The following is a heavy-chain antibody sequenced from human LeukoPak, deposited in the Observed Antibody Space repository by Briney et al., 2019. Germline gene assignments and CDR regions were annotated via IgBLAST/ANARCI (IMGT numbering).Heavy chain of an antibody. CDR2: ISSSGDSP. D-gene: IGHD5-24*01. CDR1: GFTFRSYA. V-gene: IGHV3-64*01. CDR3: ARERDSALDY. Sequence: AGSLRLSGAASGFTFRSYAMHWVRQAPGKGLEYVSAISSSGDSPYYQNSVKGRLTISTDNSKNTLYLQMGSLRGEDTALYYCARERDSALDYWGQGTLVTVSS. J-gene: IGHJ4*02.